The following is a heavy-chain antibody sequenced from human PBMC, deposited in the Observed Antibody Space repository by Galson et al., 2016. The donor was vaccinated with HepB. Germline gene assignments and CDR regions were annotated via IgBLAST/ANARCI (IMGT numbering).Heavy chain of an antibody. D-gene: IGHD1-26*01. V-gene: IGHV3-74*01. CDR1: GFTFNTYW. Sequence: SLRLSCAASGFTFNTYWMHWVRQAPGKGLVWVSRINSDGSSTNYADSVKGRFTISRDNAKNTLYLQMNSLRAEDTAVYYCASIRVGATLVGAFDIWGQGIKVTVSS. CDR3: ASIRVGATLVGAFDI. J-gene: IGHJ3*02. CDR2: INSDGSST.